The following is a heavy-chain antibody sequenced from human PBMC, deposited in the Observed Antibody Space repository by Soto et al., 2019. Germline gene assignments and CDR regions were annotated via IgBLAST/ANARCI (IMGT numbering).Heavy chain of an antibody. J-gene: IGHJ4*02. CDR2: IIPIFGAA. Sequence: GASVKVSCKASGDTFNSYAVNWVRQAPGQGLEWMGGIIPIFGAANYAQKFQGRVTITADESTSTAYMELSSLRSEDTAVYYCARSPASYCGGDCYPTVDYWGQGTLVTVSS. CDR1: GDTFNSYA. CDR3: ARSPASYCGGDCYPTVDY. V-gene: IGHV1-69*13. D-gene: IGHD2-21*02.